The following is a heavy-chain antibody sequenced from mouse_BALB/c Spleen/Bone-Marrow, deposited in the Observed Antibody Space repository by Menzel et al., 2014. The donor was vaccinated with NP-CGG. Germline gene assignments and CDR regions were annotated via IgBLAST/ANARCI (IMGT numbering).Heavy chain of an antibody. Sequence: EVHLVESGGGLVKPGGSLKLSCAASGFTFSSYAMSWVRQTPEKRLEWVASISSGGSTYYPDRVKGRLTISRDNARNILYLQMSSLRSEDTAMYYCAREEYGQKVYAMDYWGQGTSVTVPS. CDR3: AREEYGQKVYAMDY. V-gene: IGHV5-6-5*01. CDR2: ISSGGST. CDR1: GFTFSSYA. D-gene: IGHD2-10*02. J-gene: IGHJ4*01.